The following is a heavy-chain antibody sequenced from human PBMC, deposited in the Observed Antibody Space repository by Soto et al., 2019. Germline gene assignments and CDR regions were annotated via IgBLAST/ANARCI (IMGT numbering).Heavy chain of an antibody. CDR2: FGITGGDT. J-gene: IGHJ6*02. D-gene: IGHD2-2*01. V-gene: IGHV3-23*01. Sequence: EVQLLESGGGLVQPGGSLRLSCAASGFTFSSYAMGWVRQAPGKGLEWVSTFGITGGDTYYADSVKGRFFISRDDSKYTLHLQMNSLRAEDTAVYHCAKLGSQLLSYYGMDVWGQGPTVTVSS. CDR3: AKLGSQLLSYYGMDV. CDR1: GFTFSSYA.